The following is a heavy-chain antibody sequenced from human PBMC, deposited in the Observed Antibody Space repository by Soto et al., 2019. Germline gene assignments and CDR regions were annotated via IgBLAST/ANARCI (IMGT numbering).Heavy chain of an antibody. V-gene: IGHV3-30-3*01. J-gene: IGHJ6*02. CDR1: GFTFSSYA. CDR2: ISYDGSNK. Sequence: QVQLVESGGGVVQPGRSLRLSCAASGFTFSSYAMHWVRQAPGKGLEGVAVISYDGSNKYYADSVKGRFTISRDNSKNTLYLQMNSLRAEDTAVYYCARDLYSNYDYYYYGMDVWGQGTTVTVSS. D-gene: IGHD4-4*01. CDR3: ARDLYSNYDYYYYGMDV.